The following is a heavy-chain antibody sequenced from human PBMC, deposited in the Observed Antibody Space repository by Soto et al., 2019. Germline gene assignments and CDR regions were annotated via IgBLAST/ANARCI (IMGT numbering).Heavy chain of an antibody. CDR1: GGSVPSVSYY. Sequence: SGTLSLTCPVSGGSVPSVSYYWGLLRQPPGKGLEWIGLIYSSGSAYYNPSLKSRVTMSVDRSKNRFSLNLTSVTAADTAVYFCARSFGVANVRFDPWGHGALVTVSS. CDR3: ARSFGVANVRFDP. CDR2: IYSSGSA. J-gene: IGHJ5*02. V-gene: IGHV4-39*01. D-gene: IGHD3-3*01.